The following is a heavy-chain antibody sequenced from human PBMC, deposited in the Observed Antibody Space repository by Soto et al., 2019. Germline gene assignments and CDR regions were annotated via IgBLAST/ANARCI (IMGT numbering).Heavy chain of an antibody. CDR2: IWYDGNNK. Sequence: QVQLVESGGGVVQPGRSLRLSCAASGFTFSRYGIHWVRQAPGKGLEWVAVIWYDGNNKYYADSVKGRFTISRDNSKNTWYLRVEGPRAEDTAVYYCARGHTSYDYSGAFVYCGQGTLVTVAA. CDR1: GFTFSRYG. J-gene: IGHJ4*02. CDR3: ARGHTSYDYSGAFVY. D-gene: IGHD5-18*01. V-gene: IGHV3-33*01.